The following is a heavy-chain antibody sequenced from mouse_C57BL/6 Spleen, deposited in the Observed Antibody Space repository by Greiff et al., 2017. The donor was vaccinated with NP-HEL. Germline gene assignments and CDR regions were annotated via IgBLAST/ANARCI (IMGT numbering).Heavy chain of an antibody. CDR3: ARTIPTVFDV. V-gene: IGHV1-80*01. Sequence: QVQLKESGAELVKPGASVKISCKASGYAFSSYWMNWVKQRPGKGLEWIGQIYPGDGDTNYNGKFKGKATLTADKSSSTAYMRLSSLTSEDSAVYFCARTIPTVFDVWGTGTTVTVSS. CDR1: GYAFSSYW. J-gene: IGHJ1*03. CDR2: IYPGDGDT. D-gene: IGHD1-1*01.